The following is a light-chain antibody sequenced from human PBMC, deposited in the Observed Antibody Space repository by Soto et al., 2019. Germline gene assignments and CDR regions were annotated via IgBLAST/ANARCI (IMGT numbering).Light chain of an antibody. J-gene: IGLJ1*01. V-gene: IGLV2-14*01. CDR1: SSDVGGYNY. CDR2: DVS. Sequence: QSVLTQPASVSGSPGQSITISCTGTSSDVGGYNYVSWYQQHPGKAPKLMIYDVSNRPSGVSNRFSGSNSGNTASLTISGLQAEDEADYYCSSYTSSSTPLVFGTGTKVTV. CDR3: SSYTSSSTPLV.